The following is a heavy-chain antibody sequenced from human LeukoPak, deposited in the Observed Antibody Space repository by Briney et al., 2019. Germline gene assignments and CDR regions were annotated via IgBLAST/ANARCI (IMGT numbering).Heavy chain of an antibody. CDR3: ARGRGVLQQLVPYFDY. J-gene: IGHJ4*02. V-gene: IGHV1-69*13. CDR2: IIPIFGTA. CDR1: GGTFSSHA. D-gene: IGHD6-13*01. Sequence: ASVKVSCKASGGTFSSHAISWVRQAPGQGLEWMGGIIPIFGTANYAQKFQGRVTITADESTSTAYMELSSLRSEDTAVYYCARGRGVLQQLVPYFDYWGQGTLVTVSS.